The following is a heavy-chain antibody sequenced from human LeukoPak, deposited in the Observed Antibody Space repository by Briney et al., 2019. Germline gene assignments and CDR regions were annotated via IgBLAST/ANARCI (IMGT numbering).Heavy chain of an antibody. CDR3: AKELYSSSWCDY. CDR1: GFTFSSYA. D-gene: IGHD6-13*01. Sequence: PGGSLRLSCAASGFTFSSYAMSWVRQAPGEGLEGVSAISGSGGSTYYADSVKGRFTISRDNSKNTLYLQMNSLRAEDTAVYYCAKELYSSSWCDYWGQGTLVTVPS. V-gene: IGHV3-23*01. J-gene: IGHJ4*02. CDR2: ISGSGGST.